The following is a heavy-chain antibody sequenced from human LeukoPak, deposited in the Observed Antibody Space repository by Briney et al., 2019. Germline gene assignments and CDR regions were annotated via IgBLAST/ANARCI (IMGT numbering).Heavy chain of an antibody. CDR1: GFTVSSHY. D-gene: IGHD5-24*01. CDR3: TKEGRGGYNDC. J-gene: IGHJ4*02. CDR2: IYSAGST. V-gene: IGHV3-53*01. Sequence: PGGSLRLSCAGSGFTVSSHYMSWVRQAPGKGLEWVAVIYSAGSTHYADSVKGRFTISRDNSKNTLYLQMNSLTAEDTAVYYCTKEGRGGYNDCWGQGTLVTVSS.